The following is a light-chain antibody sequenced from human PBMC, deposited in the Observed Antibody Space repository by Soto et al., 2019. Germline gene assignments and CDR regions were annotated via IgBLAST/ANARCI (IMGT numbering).Light chain of an antibody. CDR3: QHLNGYPRT. J-gene: IGKJ1*01. V-gene: IGKV1-9*01. CDR2: SAS. CDR1: QAISNN. Sequence: DIQLTQSPSFLSVSVGDRVTITCRASQAISNNLAWYQQKPGKAPKLLICSASTLESGVPPRFSGSGSGTEFTLTISSLEPEDLATYYCQHLNGYPRTFGQGTKVEIK.